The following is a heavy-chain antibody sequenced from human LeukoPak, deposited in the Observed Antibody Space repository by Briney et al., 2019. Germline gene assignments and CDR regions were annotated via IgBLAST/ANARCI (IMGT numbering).Heavy chain of an antibody. CDR1: GASISSSSYY. Sequence: SETLSLTCTVSGASISSSSYYWDWLRQPPGKGLEWIGSIFYSGNTYFNPSLKSRVTISVDTSKNQFSLKLSSVTAADTALYYCARTKATVTTFRTWYYGMDVWGQGTTVTVSS. CDR2: IFYSGNT. J-gene: IGHJ6*02. V-gene: IGHV4-39*07. CDR3: ARTKATVTTFRTWYYGMDV. D-gene: IGHD4-11*01.